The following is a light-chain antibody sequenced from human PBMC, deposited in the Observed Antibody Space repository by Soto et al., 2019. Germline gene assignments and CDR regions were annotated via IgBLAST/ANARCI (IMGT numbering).Light chain of an antibody. J-gene: IGKJ2*02. Sequence: EIELTQSPGTLSLSPGDRATLSCRASQSVRSNFLAWYQQKPGQAPKLLISGASSRATGIPDRFSGSGSGTDFTLTISRLEPEDFALYSCQQYGTPPGTFGQGTKLEIK. CDR1: QSVRSNF. CDR3: QQYGTPPGT. CDR2: GAS. V-gene: IGKV3-20*01.